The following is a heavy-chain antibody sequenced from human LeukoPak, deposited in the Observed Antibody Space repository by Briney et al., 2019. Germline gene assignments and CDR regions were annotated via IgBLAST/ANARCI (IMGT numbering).Heavy chain of an antibody. CDR2: IYYSGST. V-gene: IGHV4-59*01. CDR1: GGSISSYY. J-gene: IGHJ4*02. CDR3: ARGGDGYRFDY. Sequence: SETLSLTRTVSGGSISSYYWSWIRQPPGKGLEWIGYIYYSGSTNYNPSLKSRVTISVDTSKNQFSLKLSSVTAADTAVYYCARGGDGYRFDYWGQGTLVTVSS. D-gene: IGHD5-24*01.